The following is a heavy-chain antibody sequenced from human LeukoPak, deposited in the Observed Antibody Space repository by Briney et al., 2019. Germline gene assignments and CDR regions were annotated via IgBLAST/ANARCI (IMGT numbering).Heavy chain of an antibody. CDR1: GFTFSSYS. V-gene: IGHV3-21*01. CDR3: ARDRSYTSGPRAFDI. CDR2: ISSSSSYI. D-gene: IGHD3-10*01. J-gene: IGHJ3*02. Sequence: GGSLRLSCAASGFTFSSYSMNWVRQAPGKGLEWVSSISSSSSYIYYADSVKGRFTISRDNAKNSLYLQMNSLRAEDTAVYFCARDRSYTSGPRAFDIWGPGTMVTVSS.